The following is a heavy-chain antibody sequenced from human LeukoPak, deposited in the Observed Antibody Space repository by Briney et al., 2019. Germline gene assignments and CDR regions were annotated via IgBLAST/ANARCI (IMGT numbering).Heavy chain of an antibody. CDR2: IYTSGST. CDR1: GGSISSGSYY. Sequence: SETLSLTCTVSGGSISSGSYYWSWIRQPAGKGLEWIGRIYTSGSTNYNPSLKSRVTISVDTSKNQFSLKLSSVTAADTAVYYCATRGRFYYDSSGYSLHFDYWGQGTLVTVSS. CDR3: ATRGRFYYDSSGYSLHFDY. J-gene: IGHJ4*02. D-gene: IGHD3-22*01. V-gene: IGHV4-61*02.